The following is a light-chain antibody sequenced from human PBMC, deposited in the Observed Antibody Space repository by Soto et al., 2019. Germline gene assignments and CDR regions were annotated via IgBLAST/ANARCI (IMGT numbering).Light chain of an antibody. J-gene: IGKJ1*01. V-gene: IGKV1-5*01. Sequence: GDRVTITCRASQSISSWLAWYQQKPGKAPKLLIYDASSLESGVPSRFSGSGSGTEFTLTIISLQPEDFATYYCQQSYRFPKTFGRGTKVEVK. CDR3: QQSYRFPKT. CDR1: QSISSW. CDR2: DAS.